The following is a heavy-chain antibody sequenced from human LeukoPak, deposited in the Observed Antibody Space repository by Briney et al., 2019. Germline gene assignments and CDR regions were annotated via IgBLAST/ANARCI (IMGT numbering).Heavy chain of an antibody. CDR1: GGSISSGDYY. D-gene: IGHD5-12*01. CDR2: IYYSGST. V-gene: IGHV4-30-4*08. Sequence: SQTLSLTCTVSGGSISSGDYYWGWIRQPPGKGLEWIGYIYYSGSTYYNPSLKSRVTISVDTSKNQFSLKLSSVTAADTAVYYCARVGGYSGYELATVDYWGQGTLVTVSS. J-gene: IGHJ4*02. CDR3: ARVGGYSGYELATVDY.